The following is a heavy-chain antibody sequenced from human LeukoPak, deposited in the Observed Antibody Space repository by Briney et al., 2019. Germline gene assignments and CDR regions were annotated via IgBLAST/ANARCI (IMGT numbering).Heavy chain of an antibody. J-gene: IGHJ3*02. V-gene: IGHV3-7*01. D-gene: IGHD2-2*01. Sequence: GGSLRLSCVASGFTFSSYWMSWVRQTPGKGLEWVANIKQDGSEKNYVDSVKGRFTISRDNAKNSLYLQMNSLRAEDTAVYYCASKGSDIVVVPAATEDAFDIWGQGTMVTVSS. CDR2: IKQDGSEK. CDR3: ASKGSDIVVVPAATEDAFDI. CDR1: GFTFSSYW.